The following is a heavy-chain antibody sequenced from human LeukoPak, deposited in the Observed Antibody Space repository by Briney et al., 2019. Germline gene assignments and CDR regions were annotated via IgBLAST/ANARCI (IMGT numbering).Heavy chain of an antibody. CDR2: ISGSVKTI. J-gene: IGHJ2*01. CDR1: EITFSTYE. D-gene: IGHD4-11*01. V-gene: IGHV3-48*03. Sequence: GGSLRLSCAASEITFSTYEMNWVRQAPGKGLEWLSHISGSVKTIYYGVSAKSRFTISRDNAKNSVFLQMNSLRADDTAVYYCVRVSRYSNYWSFDLWGRGALVTVSS. CDR3: VRVSRYSNYWSFDL.